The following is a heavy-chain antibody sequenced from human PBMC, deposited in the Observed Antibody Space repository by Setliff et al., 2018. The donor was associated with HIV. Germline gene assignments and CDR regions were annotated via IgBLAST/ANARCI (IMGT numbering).Heavy chain of an antibody. V-gene: IGHV3-49*04. J-gene: IGHJ4*02. Sequence: PGGSLRLSCTASGFIFGDYTMSWVRQAPGKGLEWVSFIRSKAYGGTTEYAASVKGRFTISRDDSKNIAYLQMNSLKTEDTAVYYCTRGSTVAAVDYWGQGTLVTVSS. CDR3: TRGSTVAAVDY. CDR1: GFIFGDYT. CDR2: IRSKAYGGTT. D-gene: IGHD6-19*01.